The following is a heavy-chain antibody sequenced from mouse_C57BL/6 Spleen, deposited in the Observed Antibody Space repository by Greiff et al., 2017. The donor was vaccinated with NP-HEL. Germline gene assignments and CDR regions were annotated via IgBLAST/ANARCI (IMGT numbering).Heavy chain of an antibody. D-gene: IGHD1-1*01. CDR1: GYTFTSYW. J-gene: IGHJ1*03. CDR3: ARSLDYGSSYWYFDV. CDR2: IDPSDSYT. Sequence: QVQLQQPGAELVMPGASVKLSCKASGYTFTSYWMHWVKQRPGQGLEWIGEIDPSDSYTNYNQKFKGKSTLTVDKSSSTAYIQLSSLTSEDSAVYYCARSLDYGSSYWYFDVWGTGTTVTVSS. V-gene: IGHV1-69*01.